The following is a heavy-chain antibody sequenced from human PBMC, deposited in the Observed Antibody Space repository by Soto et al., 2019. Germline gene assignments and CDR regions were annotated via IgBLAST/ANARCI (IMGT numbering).Heavy chain of an antibody. Sequence: QVQLVESGGGVVQPGRSLRLSCAASGFTFSSHGMHWVRQAPGKGLEWVAVISYDGRDKYYADTVKGRFTISRDDSKNTLYLQMDSLRAEDTAVYYCANDDGYCSGGSCYLDGWGQGTLVTVSS. CDR2: ISYDGRDK. CDR1: GFTFSSHG. V-gene: IGHV3-30*18. D-gene: IGHD2-15*01. J-gene: IGHJ4*02. CDR3: ANDDGYCSGGSCYLDG.